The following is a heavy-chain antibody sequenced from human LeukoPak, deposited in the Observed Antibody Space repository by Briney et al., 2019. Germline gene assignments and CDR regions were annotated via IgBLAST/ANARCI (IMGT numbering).Heavy chain of an antibody. Sequence: ASVKVSCKASGYTFTTYYMHWVRQAPGQGLEWMGIINPSGGSTIYAQKFQGRVTMTRDMSTSTVYMELSSLRSEDTAVYYCARCRLVRGVIAYNWFDPWGQGTLVTVSS. CDR2: INPSGGST. V-gene: IGHV1-46*01. CDR3: ARCRLVRGVIAYNWFDP. D-gene: IGHD3-10*01. CDR1: GYTFTTYY. J-gene: IGHJ5*02.